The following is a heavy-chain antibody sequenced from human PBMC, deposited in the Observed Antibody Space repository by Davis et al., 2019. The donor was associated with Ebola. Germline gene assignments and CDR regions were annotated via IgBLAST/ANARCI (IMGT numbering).Heavy chain of an antibody. CDR2: IRSKAYGGTT. CDR1: GFTFGDYA. CDR3: TRFMITFGGVIAMDY. D-gene: IGHD3-16*02. J-gene: IGHJ4*02. V-gene: IGHV3-49*03. Sequence: GESLKISCTASGFTFGDYAMSWFRQAPGKGLEWVGFIRSKAYGGTTEYAASVKGRFTISRDDSKSIAYLQMNSLKTEDTAVYYCTRFMITFGGVIAMDYWGQGTLVTVSS.